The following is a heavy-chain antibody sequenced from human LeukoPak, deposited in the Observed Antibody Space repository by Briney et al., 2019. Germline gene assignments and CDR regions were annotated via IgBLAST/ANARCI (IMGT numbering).Heavy chain of an antibody. J-gene: IGHJ4*02. V-gene: IGHV3-23*01. CDR2: NSNSGSST. CDR3: ANGQWLGAFDY. Sequence: GRCLTLACEAAGFTFTISSMGCVRQDPREGMGWVSGNSNSGSSTYYADSVKGRFTISRGNSKNTMYLQMNRLRAEDTAVYYCANGQWLGAFDYWGQGTMVTASS. D-gene: IGHD6-19*01. CDR1: GFTFTISS.